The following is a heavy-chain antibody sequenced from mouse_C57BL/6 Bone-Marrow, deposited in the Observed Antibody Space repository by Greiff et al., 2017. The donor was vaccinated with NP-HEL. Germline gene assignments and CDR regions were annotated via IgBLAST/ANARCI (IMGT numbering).Heavy chain of an antibody. CDR2: IDPENGDT. CDR3: TRSPYGYFAY. V-gene: IGHV14-4*01. CDR1: GFNIKDDY. D-gene: IGHD2-2*01. Sequence: EVQLVESGAELVRPGASVKLSCTASGFNIKDDYMHWVKQRPEQGLEWIGWIDPENGDTEYASKFQGKATITADTSSNTAYLQLSSLTSEDTAVYYCTRSPYGYFAYWGQGTLVTVSA. J-gene: IGHJ3*01.